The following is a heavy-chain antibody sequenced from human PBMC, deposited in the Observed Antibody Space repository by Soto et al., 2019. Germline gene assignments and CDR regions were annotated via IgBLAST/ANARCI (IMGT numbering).Heavy chain of an antibody. CDR3: ARSVAVPGAHIDY. D-gene: IGHD6-19*01. CDR2: VYYTGST. J-gene: IGHJ4*02. Sequence: PSETLSITCTVSGGSIIGSYWSWMRQSPGKGPEWLGYVYYTGSTNYSPSLRSRVSISVDTSKNEFSLRLSSVTAADTAVYFCARSVAVPGAHIDYWGQGTQVTVSS. CDR1: GGSIIGSY. V-gene: IGHV4-59*01.